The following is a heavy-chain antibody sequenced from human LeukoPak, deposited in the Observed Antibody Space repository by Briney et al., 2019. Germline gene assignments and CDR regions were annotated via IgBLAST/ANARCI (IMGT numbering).Heavy chain of an antibody. J-gene: IGHJ3*02. D-gene: IGHD3-10*01. V-gene: IGHV1-69*13. CDR3: ARAGGYGSGILDAFDI. CDR2: IIPIFGTA. Sequence: ASVKVSCKASGGTFSSYAISWVRQAPGQGLEWMGGIIPIFGTANYAQKFQGRVTITADESTSTAYMELSSLRSDDTAVYYCARAGGYGSGILDAFDIWGQGTMVTVSS. CDR1: GGTFSSYA.